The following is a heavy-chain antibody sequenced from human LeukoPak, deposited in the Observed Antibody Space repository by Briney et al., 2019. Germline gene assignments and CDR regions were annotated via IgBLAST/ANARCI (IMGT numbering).Heavy chain of an antibody. CDR3: ARGCAAAACWFDP. J-gene: IGHJ5*02. D-gene: IGHD6-13*01. Sequence: PSQTLSLTCTVSGGSISSSSYYWGWIRQPPGKGLEWIGSIYYSGSTYYNPSLKSRVTISVDTSKNQFSLKLSSVTAADTAVYYCARGCAAAACWFDPWGQGTLVTVSS. CDR2: IYYSGST. V-gene: IGHV4-39*07. CDR1: GGSISSSSYY.